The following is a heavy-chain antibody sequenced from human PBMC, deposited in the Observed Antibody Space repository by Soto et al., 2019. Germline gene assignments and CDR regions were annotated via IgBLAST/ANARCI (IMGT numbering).Heavy chain of an antibody. J-gene: IGHJ6*02. CDR1: GFTFSSYS. CDR3: ARDLGCSGGSCYFYYGMDV. V-gene: IGHV3-21*01. Sequence: EVQLVESGGGLVKPGGSLRLSCAASGFTFSSYSMNWVRQAPGKGLEWVSSISSSSSYIYYADSVKGRFTISRDNAKNSLYLQMNSLRAEDTAVYYCARDLGCSGGSCYFYYGMDVWCQGTTVTVSS. CDR2: ISSSSSYI. D-gene: IGHD2-15*01.